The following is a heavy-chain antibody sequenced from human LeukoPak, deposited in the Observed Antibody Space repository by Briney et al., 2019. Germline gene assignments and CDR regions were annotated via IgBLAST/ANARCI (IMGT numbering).Heavy chain of an antibody. J-gene: IGHJ4*02. CDR2: ICSSGST. CDR3: AREGGDLAYCTTTSCRNYFDY. V-gene: IGHV4-4*07. CDR1: GGSISSYY. Sequence: SETLSLTCTVSGGSISSYYWSWIRQPAGKGLEWIGHICSSGSTNYNPFLRGRVTMSIDPSKNQFSLKLTSVTAADTAVYYCAREGGDLAYCTTTSCRNYFDYWGQGTLVTVSS. D-gene: IGHD2-2*01.